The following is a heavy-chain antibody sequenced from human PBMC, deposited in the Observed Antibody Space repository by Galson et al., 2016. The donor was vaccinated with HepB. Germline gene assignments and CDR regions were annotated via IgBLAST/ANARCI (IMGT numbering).Heavy chain of an antibody. CDR2: IYSGSGGNT. V-gene: IGHV3-53*01. J-gene: IGHJ6*02. Sequence: SLRLSCAASGFSVSDNCLSWVRQAPGKGLEWVSVIYSGSGGNTYYAGSVKGRFTISRDNSKNTLYLQMSSLGAEDTAIYYCARALGGYCSGGSCYSGRPHGMDVWGQGALVTVSS. D-gene: IGHD2-15*01. CDR3: ARALGGYCSGGSCYSGRPHGMDV. CDR1: GFSVSDNC.